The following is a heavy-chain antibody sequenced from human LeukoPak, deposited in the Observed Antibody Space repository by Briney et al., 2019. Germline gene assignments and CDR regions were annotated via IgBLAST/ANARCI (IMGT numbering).Heavy chain of an antibody. J-gene: IGHJ3*01. CDR2: ISSSSSYI. CDR3: ARKRGLPYCSCSDCHDTFDL. Sequence: GGSLRLSCAASGFTFSSYSMNWVRQAPGKGLEWVSSISSSSSYIYYADSVKGRFAISRDNSKNTLYLQIDSLRPEDTAVYYCARKRGLPYCSCSDCHDTFDLWGQGTLVTVSS. D-gene: IGHD2-15*01. V-gene: IGHV3-21*01. CDR1: GFTFSSYS.